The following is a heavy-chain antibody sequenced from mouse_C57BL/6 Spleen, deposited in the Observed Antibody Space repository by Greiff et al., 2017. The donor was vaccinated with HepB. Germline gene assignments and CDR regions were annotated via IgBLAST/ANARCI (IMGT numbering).Heavy chain of an antibody. J-gene: IGHJ1*03. CDR2: IYPGSGST. Sequence: VQLQQPGAELVKPGASVKMSCKASGYTFTSYWITWVKQRPGQGLEWIGDIYPGSGSTNYNEKFKSKATLTVDTSSSTAYMQLSSLTSEDSAVYYCARGDGSSYVSYWYFDVWGTGTTVTVSS. CDR3: ARGDGSSYVSYWYFDV. D-gene: IGHD1-1*01. CDR1: GYTFTSYW. V-gene: IGHV1-55*01.